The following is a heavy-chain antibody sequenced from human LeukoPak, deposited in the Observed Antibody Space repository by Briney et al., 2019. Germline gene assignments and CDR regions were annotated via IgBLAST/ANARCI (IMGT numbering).Heavy chain of an antibody. V-gene: IGHV4-61*02. CDR1: GGSISSGSYY. CDR3: ARQGDAAATFSNDY. D-gene: IGHD2-15*01. CDR2: IYTSGST. J-gene: IGHJ4*02. Sequence: SETLSLTCTVSGGSISSGSYYWSWIRQPAGKGLEWIGRIYTSGSTNYNPSLKSRVTISVDTSKNQFSLKLSSVTAADTAVYYCARQGDAAATFSNDYWGQGTLVTVSS.